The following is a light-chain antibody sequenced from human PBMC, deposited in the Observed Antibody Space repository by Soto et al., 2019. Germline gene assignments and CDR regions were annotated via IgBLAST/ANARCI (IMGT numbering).Light chain of an antibody. V-gene: IGKV1-39*01. J-gene: IGKJ1*01. Sequence: DIQITQSPSSLSADLASRVTITFRSSQSIGIYLNWYQKKPGKAPKLLIHAASTLQSGVPSTFSGSGYGTDFALTISSLQTEDIATYYCNQTYANPWTFAKGTKVDIK. CDR1: QSIGIY. CDR3: NQTYANPWT. CDR2: AAS.